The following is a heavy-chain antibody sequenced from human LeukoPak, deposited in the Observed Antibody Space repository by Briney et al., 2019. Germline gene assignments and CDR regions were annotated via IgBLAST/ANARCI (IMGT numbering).Heavy chain of an antibody. Sequence: GASVKVSCKASGYTFTSYGISWVRQAPGQGLEWMGWISAYNGNTNYAQKLQGRVTMTTDTSTSTAYMELRSLRSDDTAVYYCARVRYYDSSGYYLDYWGLGTLVTVSS. CDR1: GYTFTSYG. J-gene: IGHJ4*02. CDR3: ARVRYYDSSGYYLDY. CDR2: ISAYNGNT. D-gene: IGHD3-22*01. V-gene: IGHV1-18*01.